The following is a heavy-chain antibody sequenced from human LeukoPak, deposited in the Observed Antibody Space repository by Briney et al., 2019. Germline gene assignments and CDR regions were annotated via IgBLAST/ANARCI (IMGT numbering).Heavy chain of an antibody. D-gene: IGHD6-13*01. CDR1: GFTFSSYG. Sequence: GGSLRLSCAASGFTFSSYGMHWVRQAPGKGLEWVAFIRYDGSGKYYGDSVKGRFTISRDNAKNSLYLQMNSLRAEDTAVYYCARESSSWYVGYYYYYYYMDVWGKGTTVTISS. CDR3: ARESSSWYVGYYYYYYYMDV. V-gene: IGHV3-30*02. CDR2: IRYDGSGK. J-gene: IGHJ6*03.